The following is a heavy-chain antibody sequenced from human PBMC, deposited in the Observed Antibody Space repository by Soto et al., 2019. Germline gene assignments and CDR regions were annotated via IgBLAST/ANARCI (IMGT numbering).Heavy chain of an antibody. CDR3: TMEFAAGIPRGLDV. V-gene: IGHV3-72*01. Sequence: EVQLVESGGGLVQPGGTLRLSCAASGFAFSDYYMDWVRQAPGKGLEWVGRIRNKANRYTTEYAASVKGRFIITGDDSNISMYLQMISLKTENTAVYYCTMEFAAGIPRGLDVWGQGITVTVSS. CDR1: GFAFSDYY. D-gene: IGHD6-19*01. J-gene: IGHJ6*02. CDR2: IRNKANRYTT.